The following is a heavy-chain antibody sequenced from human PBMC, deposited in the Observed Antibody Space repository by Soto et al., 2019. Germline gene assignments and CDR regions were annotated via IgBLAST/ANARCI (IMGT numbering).Heavy chain of an antibody. CDR1: GGSISSSSYY. Sequence: QLQLQESGPGLVKPSETLSLTCTVSGGSISSSSYYWGWIRQPPGKGLEWIGTIYYSGNSYYNPSLKSAITISVDTSKNQFSLELSSVTAADTAVYYCARRRYSSGWYIGFDPWGQGTLAPVSS. J-gene: IGHJ5*02. V-gene: IGHV4-39*01. CDR2: IYYSGNS. D-gene: IGHD6-19*01. CDR3: ARRRYSSGWYIGFDP.